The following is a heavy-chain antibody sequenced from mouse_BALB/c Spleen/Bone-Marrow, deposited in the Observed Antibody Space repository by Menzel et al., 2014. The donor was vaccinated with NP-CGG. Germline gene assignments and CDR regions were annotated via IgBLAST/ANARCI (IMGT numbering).Heavy chain of an antibody. D-gene: IGHD2-1*01. V-gene: IGHV1-4*02. J-gene: IGHJ4*01. CDR2: INPSSGYT. CDR3: ARRTGPCYGNYDAMDY. Sequence: QVHLQQSAAELARPGASVKMSCKASGYTFTSYTMHWVKQRPGQGLEWIGYINPSSGYTEYNQKFKDKTTLTADKSSSTAYMQRSSLTSEDSAVYYCARRTGPCYGNYDAMDYRGQGTSVTVAS. CDR1: GYTFTSYT.